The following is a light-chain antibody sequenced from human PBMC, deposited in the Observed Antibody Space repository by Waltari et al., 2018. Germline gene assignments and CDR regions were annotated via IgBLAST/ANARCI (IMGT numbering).Light chain of an antibody. Sequence: DIQMTQSPSSLSASVGERVTITCQASQDISNFLNWHQQKPGKAPKLLIYDASNLETGVPSRFSGSGSGTDFTFSISSLQPEDIATYYCQQSDTFGQGTRLEIK. CDR3: QQSDT. CDR1: QDISNF. CDR2: DAS. V-gene: IGKV1-33*01. J-gene: IGKJ2*01.